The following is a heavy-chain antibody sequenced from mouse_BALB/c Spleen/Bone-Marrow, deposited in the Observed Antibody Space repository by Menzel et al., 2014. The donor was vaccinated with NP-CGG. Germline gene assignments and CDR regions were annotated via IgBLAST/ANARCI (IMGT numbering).Heavy chain of an antibody. Sequence: QAAESWGGLVQPGGPRKLSCAVSGFTFSSFGMHWVRQAPEKRLELVAYISSGSRTIYYADTVKGRFTISRDNPKNTLFLQMTSLRSEAPALSYSARITSNARDSRGQESSVT. CDR3: ARITSNARDS. CDR1: GFTFSSFG. J-gene: IGHJ4*01. V-gene: IGHV5-17*02. CDR2: ISSGSRTI.